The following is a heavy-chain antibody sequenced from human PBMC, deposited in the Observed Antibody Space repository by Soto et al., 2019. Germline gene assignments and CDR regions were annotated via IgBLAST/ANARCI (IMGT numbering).Heavy chain of an antibody. V-gene: IGHV1-18*01. Sequence: QVQLVQSGDEVRKPGSSVKVSCKASGYIFVNYGIAWVRQAPGQGLEWMGWISPYSGNTHYASKVQGRIPMXTXTXXSTAYMDLGSLTSDYTAVYYCAMVDNYVTPTPQDVWGQGTTVTVSS. CDR2: ISPYSGNT. D-gene: IGHD3-16*01. CDR3: AMVDNYVTPTPQDV. J-gene: IGHJ6*02. CDR1: GYIFVNYG.